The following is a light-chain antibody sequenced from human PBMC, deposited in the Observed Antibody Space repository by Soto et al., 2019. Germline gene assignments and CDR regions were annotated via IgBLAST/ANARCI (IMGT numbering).Light chain of an antibody. Sequence: DIQMTQSPSSLSASVGERVTITCRASQSISSYLNWYQQKPGKAPKLLIYAASSLQSGVPSRFSGSGSGTDFTLTISSLQPEDFATYYCQHSYSTPPTFGQGTKLEIK. CDR1: QSISSY. J-gene: IGKJ2*01. CDR2: AAS. V-gene: IGKV1-39*01. CDR3: QHSYSTPPT.